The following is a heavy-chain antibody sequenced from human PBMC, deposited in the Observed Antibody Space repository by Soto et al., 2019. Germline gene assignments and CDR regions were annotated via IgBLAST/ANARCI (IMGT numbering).Heavy chain of an antibody. D-gene: IGHD3-3*01. CDR3: ARDLSFGVVIKRVNWFDP. CDR2: INHSGST. Sequence: PSETMSLTCAVYGGSFSGYYWSWIRQPPGKGLEWIGEINHSGSTNYNPSLKSRVTISVDTSKYQFSLKLSSVTAADTAVYYCARDLSFGVVIKRVNWFDPWGQGTLVTVSS. J-gene: IGHJ5*02. CDR1: GGSFSGYY. V-gene: IGHV4-34*01.